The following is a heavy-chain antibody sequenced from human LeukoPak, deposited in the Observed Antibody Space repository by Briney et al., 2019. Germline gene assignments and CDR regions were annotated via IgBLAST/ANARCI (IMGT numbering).Heavy chain of an antibody. Sequence: PSETLSLTCTVSGNSISSGDNYWSWIRQPAGKGLEWIGRIYTSGSTNYNPSLKSRVTISGDTSKNQFSLKLSSVTAADTAVYYCARLTGYSSGWDDYWGQGTLVTVSS. V-gene: IGHV4-61*02. J-gene: IGHJ4*02. D-gene: IGHD6-19*01. CDR1: GNSISSGDNY. CDR2: IYTSGST. CDR3: ARLTGYSSGWDDY.